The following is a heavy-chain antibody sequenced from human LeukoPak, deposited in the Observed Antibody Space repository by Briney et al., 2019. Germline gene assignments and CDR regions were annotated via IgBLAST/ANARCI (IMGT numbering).Heavy chain of an antibody. CDR3: ARHFGSGTYPLEY. CDR1: GGSISGYY. CDR2: IYYSGST. J-gene: IGHJ4*02. D-gene: IGHD3-10*01. Sequence: PSETLSLTCTVSGGSISGYYWSWIRQPPGKGLEWIGYIYYSGSTNYNPSLESRVTISVGTSKNQFSLKLRSVTAADTAVYYCARHFGSGTYPLEYWGQGTLVTVSS. V-gene: IGHV4-59*08.